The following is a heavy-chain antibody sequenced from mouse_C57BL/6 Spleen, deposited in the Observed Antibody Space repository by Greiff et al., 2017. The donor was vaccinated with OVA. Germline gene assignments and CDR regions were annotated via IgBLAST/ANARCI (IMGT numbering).Heavy chain of an antibody. Sequence: EVQRVESGEGLVKPGGSLKLSCAASGFTFSSYAMSWVRQTPEKRLEWVAYISSGGDYIYYADTVKGRFTISRDNARNTLYLQMSSLKSEDTAMYYCTRDSNDYAMDYWGQGTSVTVSS. CDR1: GFTFSSYA. D-gene: IGHD2-5*01. CDR2: ISSGGDYI. CDR3: TRDSNDYAMDY. J-gene: IGHJ4*01. V-gene: IGHV5-9-1*02.